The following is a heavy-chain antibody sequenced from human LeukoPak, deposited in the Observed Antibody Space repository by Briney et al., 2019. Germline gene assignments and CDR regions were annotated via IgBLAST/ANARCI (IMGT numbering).Heavy chain of an antibody. CDR1: GFTFDTHW. Sequence: GGSLRLSCVASGFTFDTHWMHWVRQALGKGLVWVSRIHRDGNNINYADFVQGRFTVSRDNAKNPLYLQMHSLRVEDTAMYYCARGLRDRYGMDVWGQGTTVTVSS. J-gene: IGHJ6*02. V-gene: IGHV3-74*01. CDR2: IHRDGNNI. CDR3: ARGLRDRYGMDV.